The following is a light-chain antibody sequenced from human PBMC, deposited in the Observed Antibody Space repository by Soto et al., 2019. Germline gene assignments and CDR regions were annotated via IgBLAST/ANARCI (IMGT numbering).Light chain of an antibody. J-gene: IGKJ4*01. V-gene: IGKV1-12*01. Sequence: DIQLTQSPSSVSASVGDTVTITCRARQDISSWLAWFQQKPGRAPKLLLYAASSLQSGVPPRFSGSGSGADFTLTISSPQPEDFATYYCQQAHSFPLNFGGGTKVDI. CDR3: QQAHSFPLN. CDR1: QDISSW. CDR2: AAS.